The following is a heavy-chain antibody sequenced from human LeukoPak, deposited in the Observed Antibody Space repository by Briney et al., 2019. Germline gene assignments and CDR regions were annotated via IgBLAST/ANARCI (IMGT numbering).Heavy chain of an antibody. CDR3: AKAAVAGPSPPYYYMDV. J-gene: IGHJ6*03. D-gene: IGHD6-19*01. V-gene: IGHV3-30*02. Sequence: PGGSLRLSCAASGFTFSSYGMYWVRQAPGKGLEWVAFIRYDGSNKYYADSVKGRFTISRDNSKNTLYLQMNSLRAEDTAVYYCAKAAVAGPSPPYYYMDVWGKGTTVTISS. CDR2: IRYDGSNK. CDR1: GFTFSSYG.